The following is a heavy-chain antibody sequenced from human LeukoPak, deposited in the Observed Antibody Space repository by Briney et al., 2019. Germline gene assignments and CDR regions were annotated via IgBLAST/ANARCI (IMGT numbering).Heavy chain of an antibody. CDR1: GGTFSSYA. D-gene: IGHD4-17*01. CDR2: INPDSGGT. CDR3: ANLMTTVTTDY. V-gene: IGHV1-2*02. Sequence: ASVKVSCKASGGTFSSYAISWVRQAPGQGLEWMGWINPDSGGTNYAQKFQGRVTMTRDTSINTAYMELSGLRSDDTAVYYCANLMTTVTTDYWGQGTLVTVSS. J-gene: IGHJ4*02.